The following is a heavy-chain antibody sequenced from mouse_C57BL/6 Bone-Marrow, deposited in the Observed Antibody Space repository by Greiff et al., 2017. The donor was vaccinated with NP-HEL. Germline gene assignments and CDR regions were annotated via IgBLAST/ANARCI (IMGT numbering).Heavy chain of an antibody. CDR2: ISSGSSTI. CDR3: ARNYGSSPYYAMDY. D-gene: IGHD1-1*01. Sequence: EVKLVESGGGLVKPGGSLKLSCAASGFTFSDYGMHWVRQAPETGLEWVAYISSGSSTIYYADTVKGRFTISRDNAKNTLFLQMTSLRSEDTAMYYCARNYGSSPYYAMDYWGQGTSVTVSS. J-gene: IGHJ4*01. V-gene: IGHV5-17*01. CDR1: GFTFSDYG.